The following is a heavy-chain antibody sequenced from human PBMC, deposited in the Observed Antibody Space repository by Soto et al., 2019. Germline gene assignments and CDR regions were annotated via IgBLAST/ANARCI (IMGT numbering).Heavy chain of an antibody. D-gene: IGHD5-18*01. CDR3: ARGGYSYVDY. V-gene: IGHV4-59*01. Sequence: SETLSLTCTVSGGSISSYSWSWIRQPPGKGLEWIGYIYYSGSTNYNPSLKSRVTISVDTSKNQFSLKLSSVTAADTAVYYSARGGYSYVDYWGQGTLVTVSS. CDR1: GGSISSYS. J-gene: IGHJ4*02. CDR2: IYYSGST.